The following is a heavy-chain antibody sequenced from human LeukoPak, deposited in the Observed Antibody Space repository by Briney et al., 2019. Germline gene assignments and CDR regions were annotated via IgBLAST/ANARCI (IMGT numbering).Heavy chain of an antibody. CDR1: GHRFTNHW. V-gene: IGHV5-51*01. CDR2: INLGDSDT. D-gene: IGHD1-26*01. CDR3: ARRPYSGSPSWFDP. J-gene: IGHJ5*02. Sequence: GESLQISCEVSGHRFTNHWIGWVRQMPGKGLEWMGIINLGDSDTKYSPSFQGQVTISLDKSISTAYLQWRSLKASDTAMYYCARRPYSGSPSWFDPWGQGTLVTVSS.